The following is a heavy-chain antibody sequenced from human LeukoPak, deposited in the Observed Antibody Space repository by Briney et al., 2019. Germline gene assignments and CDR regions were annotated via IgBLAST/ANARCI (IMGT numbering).Heavy chain of an antibody. CDR3: ARVTAYSIALNY. V-gene: IGHV4-39*01. D-gene: IGHD4-11*01. Sequence: PSETLSLTCTVSGGSISSSSYYWGWIRQPPGKGLEWIGSIYYSGSTYYNPSLKSRATISVDTSKNQFSLKLSSVTAADTAVYYCARVTAYSIALNYWGQGTLVTVSS. CDR2: IYYSGST. CDR1: GGSISSSSYY. J-gene: IGHJ4*02.